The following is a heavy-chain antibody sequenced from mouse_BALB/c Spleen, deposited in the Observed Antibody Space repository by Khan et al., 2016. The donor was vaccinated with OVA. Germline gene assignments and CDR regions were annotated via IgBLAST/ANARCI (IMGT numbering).Heavy chain of an antibody. Sequence: VQLKESGPELVKPGASVKMSCKASGYTFTNYIIHWVKQKPGQGLEWIGYINPYNDGTKYNEKFKGQATLTSDKSSSTAYMELSGLTSEDSAVYYCARDYGSSCCFACWGEGTLVTVSA. CDR1: GYTFTNYI. D-gene: IGHD1-1*01. CDR3: ARDYGSSCCFAC. CDR2: INPYNDGT. J-gene: IGHJ3*01. V-gene: IGHV1S136*01.